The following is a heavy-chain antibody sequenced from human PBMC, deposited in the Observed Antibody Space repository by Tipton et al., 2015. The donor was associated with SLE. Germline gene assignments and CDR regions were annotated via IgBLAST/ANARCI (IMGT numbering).Heavy chain of an antibody. CDR3: ARELHDSTGYHNWFDP. CDR1: GGSINAYS. Sequence: TLSLTCTLSGGSINAYSWSWIRQPPGRGLELIGYIYYNGNTNYNPSLKSRGTISINTSKTQFSLKLTSVTAADTAVYFCARELHDSTGYHNWFDPWGQGTLVTVSS. J-gene: IGHJ5*02. V-gene: IGHV4-59*01. D-gene: IGHD3-22*01. CDR2: IYYNGNT.